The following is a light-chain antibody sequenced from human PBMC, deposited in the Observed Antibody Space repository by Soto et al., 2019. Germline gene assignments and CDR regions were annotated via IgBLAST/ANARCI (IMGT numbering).Light chain of an antibody. J-gene: IGKJ5*01. Sequence: DIQVRQSPYSLSASVAARVGITGGASQGISNYLAWYQQKPGKAPNLLIHTASSLQTGVPSRFSGSGSGTEITLTISSLQPEDFATYYCQQRHSYPITFAQGTRLEIK. V-gene: IGKV1-9*01. CDR2: TAS. CDR1: QGISNY. CDR3: QQRHSYPIT.